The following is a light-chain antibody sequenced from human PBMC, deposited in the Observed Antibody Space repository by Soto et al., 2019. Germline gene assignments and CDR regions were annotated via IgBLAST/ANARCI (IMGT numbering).Light chain of an antibody. V-gene: IGKV1-5*01. CDR2: DAS. CDR3: QQYGSFSPIT. CDR1: LSISNW. J-gene: IGKJ4*01. Sequence: DIQMTQSPSTLSASVGDRVTITCLSSLSISNWLAWYQQRPGIAPKLLIFDASILQSGVPSRFSGSGSGTEFTLSISRLQTDDFATYYCQQYGSFSPITFGGGTKVDI.